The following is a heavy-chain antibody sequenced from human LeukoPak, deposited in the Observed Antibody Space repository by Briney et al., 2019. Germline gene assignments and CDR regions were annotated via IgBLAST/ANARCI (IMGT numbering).Heavy chain of an antibody. D-gene: IGHD2-8*01. J-gene: IGHJ4*02. V-gene: IGHV3-23*01. CDR3: ANLQKGNGKANS. Sequence: GSLRLSCVGSGFAFSTYHMSWVRQVPGKGLEWLSVITNNGGTTYYADSVKGRFTISRDNSKNTLFLQMNGLRAEDTALYYCANLQKGNGKANSWGQGTLVTVSS. CDR2: ITNNGGTT. CDR1: GFAFSTYH.